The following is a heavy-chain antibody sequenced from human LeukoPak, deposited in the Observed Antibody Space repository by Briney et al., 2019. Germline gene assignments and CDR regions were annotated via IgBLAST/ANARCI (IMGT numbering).Heavy chain of an antibody. Sequence: SETLSLTCTVSGGSISSGDYYWSWIRQPPGKGLEWIGYIYYSGSTYYNPSLKSRVTISVDTSKNQFSLKLSSVTAADTAVYYCARWDDSAWAFGNWGPGTLVTVSS. CDR2: IYYSGST. D-gene: IGHD6-19*01. J-gene: IGHJ4*02. CDR1: GGSISSGDYY. CDR3: ARWDDSAWAFGN. V-gene: IGHV4-30-4*01.